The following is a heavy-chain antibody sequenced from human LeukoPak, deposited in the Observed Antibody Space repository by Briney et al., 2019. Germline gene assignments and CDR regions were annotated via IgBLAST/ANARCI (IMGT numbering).Heavy chain of an antibody. Sequence: PGGSLTLSCAASGFTFSSYAMTWVRQAPGKGLEWVSAISGSGTSTYYADSVKGRFTISRDNSKNTLYLQMNSLRAEDTAVYYCAKVLYGWYFDHWGQGTLVTVSS. CDR3: AKVLYGWYFDH. J-gene: IGHJ4*02. CDR2: ISGSGTST. CDR1: GFTFSSYA. D-gene: IGHD4-17*01. V-gene: IGHV3-23*01.